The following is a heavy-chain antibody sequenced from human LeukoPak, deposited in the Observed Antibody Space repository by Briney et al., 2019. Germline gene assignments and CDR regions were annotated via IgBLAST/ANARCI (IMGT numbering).Heavy chain of an antibody. CDR1: GGSFSGYY. CDR2: INHSGST. J-gene: IGHJ5*02. V-gene: IGHV4-34*01. CDR3: ARGEYWFDP. Sequence: KPSETLSLTYAVYGGSFSGYYWSWIRQPPGKGLEWIGEINHSGSTNYDPSLKSRVTISVDTSKNQFSLKLSSVTAADTAVYYCARGEYWFDPWGQGTLVTVSS.